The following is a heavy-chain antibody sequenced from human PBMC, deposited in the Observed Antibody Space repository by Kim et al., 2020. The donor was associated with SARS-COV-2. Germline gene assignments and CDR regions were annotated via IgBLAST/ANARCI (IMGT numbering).Heavy chain of an antibody. Sequence: GGSLRLSCVASGFTFSSYDMHWVRQATGKGLEWVSAIGTAGDTYYPGSVKGRFTISRENAKNSLYLQMNSLRAGDTAVYYCARGPIYGSGYYYYGMDVWGQGTTVTVSS. D-gene: IGHD3-10*01. V-gene: IGHV3-13*04. CDR2: IGTAGDT. J-gene: IGHJ6*02. CDR1: GFTFSSYD. CDR3: ARGPIYGSGYYYYGMDV.